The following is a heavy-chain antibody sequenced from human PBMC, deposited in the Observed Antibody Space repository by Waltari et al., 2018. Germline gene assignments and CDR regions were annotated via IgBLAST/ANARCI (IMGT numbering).Heavy chain of an antibody. V-gene: IGHV3-53*01. D-gene: IGHD6-25*01. CDR3: AIRPAPRLEI. Sequence: EVQLVESGGGLIQPGGSLRLSCAASGFTVSSNYMNWVRQVPGKGLEIVSAIYAGGTTYYADSVKGRFTISRDNSENTLYLQMNNLRAEDTAVYYCAIRPAPRLEIWGQGTLVSVSS. CDR1: GFTVSSNY. J-gene: IGHJ3*02. CDR2: IYAGGTT.